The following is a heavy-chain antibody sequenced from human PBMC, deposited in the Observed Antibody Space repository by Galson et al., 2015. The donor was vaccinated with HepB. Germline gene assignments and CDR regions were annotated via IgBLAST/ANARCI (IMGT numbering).Heavy chain of an antibody. CDR1: GYTVTNYF. J-gene: IGHJ5*02. Sequence: SVKVSCKASGYTVTNYFLYWVRQAPVQRLECLGWNNPANGNTKASQNLQGRLTITRDASANKVYMDLSRLTSEDTAVYYCARGGSLQSVSPGHNCFDPWGQGTQVTVSS. V-gene: IGHV1-3*01. CDR2: NNPANGNT. D-gene: IGHD3-22*01. CDR3: ARGGSLQSVSPGHNCFDP.